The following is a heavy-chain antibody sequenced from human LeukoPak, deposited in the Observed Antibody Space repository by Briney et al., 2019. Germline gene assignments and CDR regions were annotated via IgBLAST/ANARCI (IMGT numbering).Heavy chain of an antibody. J-gene: IGHJ6*03. CDR3: ARDSSIAVAGRGGDYMDV. CDR2: INPSGGST. D-gene: IGHD6-19*01. Sequence: GASVKVSCKASGHTFTSYYMHWVRQAPGQGLEWMGIINPSGGSTSYAQKFQGRVAMTRDMSTSTVYMELSSLRSEDTAVYYCARDSSIAVAGRGGDYMDVWGKGTTVTVSS. V-gene: IGHV1-46*01. CDR1: GHTFTSYY.